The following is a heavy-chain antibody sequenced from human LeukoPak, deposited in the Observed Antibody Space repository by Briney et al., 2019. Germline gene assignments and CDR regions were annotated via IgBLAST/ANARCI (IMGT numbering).Heavy chain of an antibody. CDR1: GGSISSYY. V-gene: IGHV4-59*08. CDR2: IYYSGRT. CDR3: ARRIYDSSGYYYFDY. Sequence: PSETLSLTCIVSGGSISSYYWSWIRQPPGKGLEWIGYIYYSGRTNYNPSLKSRVTISVDTSKNQFSLKLSSVTAADTAVYYCARRIYDSSGYYYFDYWGQGTLVTVSS. J-gene: IGHJ4*02. D-gene: IGHD3-22*01.